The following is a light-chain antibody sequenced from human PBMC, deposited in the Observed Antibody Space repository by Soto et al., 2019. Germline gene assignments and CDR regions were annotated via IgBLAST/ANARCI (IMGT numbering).Light chain of an antibody. CDR2: GAS. Sequence: EIVLAQYPGTLSLSPGERATLSCRASQSVSSSYLVWYQQKPGQAPRLLIYGASSRATGIPDRFSGSGSGTDFTLTISRLEPEDFAVYYCQQYGRSGYTFGQGTKLEIK. CDR3: QQYGRSGYT. V-gene: IGKV3-20*01. CDR1: QSVSSSY. J-gene: IGKJ2*01.